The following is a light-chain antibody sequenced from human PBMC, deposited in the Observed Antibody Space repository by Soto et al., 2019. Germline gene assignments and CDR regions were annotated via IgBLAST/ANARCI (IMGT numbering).Light chain of an antibody. CDR3: QQYYSTPPYT. CDR2: WAS. CDR1: LSVLYSSNNKNY. J-gene: IGKJ2*01. Sequence: DIVMTQSPDSLAVSLGERATINCKSSLSVLYSSNNKNYLAWYQQKPGQPPKLLIYWASTRESGVPDRFSGSGSGTDFTLTISSLQAEDVAVYYCQQYYSTPPYTFGQGTKLEIK. V-gene: IGKV4-1*01.